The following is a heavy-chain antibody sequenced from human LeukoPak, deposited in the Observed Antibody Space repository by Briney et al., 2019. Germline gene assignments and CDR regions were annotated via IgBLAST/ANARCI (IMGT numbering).Heavy chain of an antibody. CDR3: ARDPFGDFWSGPPYGMDV. Sequence: SVKVSCKASGGTFSSYTISWVRQAPGQGLEWMGRIIPILGIANYAQKLQGRVTMTTDTSTSTAYMELRSLRSDDTAVYYCARDPFGDFWSGPPYGMDVWGQGTTVTVSS. D-gene: IGHD3-3*01. CDR1: GGTFSSYT. J-gene: IGHJ6*02. V-gene: IGHV1-69*04. CDR2: IIPILGIA.